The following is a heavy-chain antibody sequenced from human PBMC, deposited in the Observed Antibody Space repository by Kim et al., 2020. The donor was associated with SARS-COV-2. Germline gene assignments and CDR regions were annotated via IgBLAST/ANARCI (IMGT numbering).Heavy chain of an antibody. Sequence: GGSLRLSCAASGFTFSSYSMNWVRQAPGKGLEWVSSISSSSSYIYYADSVKGRFTISRDNAKNSLYLQMNSLRAEDTAVYYCARDGYDFWSGYSMYYYYYGMDVWGQGTTVTVSS. V-gene: IGHV3-21*01. D-gene: IGHD3-3*01. CDR1: GFTFSSYS. CDR2: ISSSSSYI. CDR3: ARDGYDFWSGYSMYYYYYGMDV. J-gene: IGHJ6*02.